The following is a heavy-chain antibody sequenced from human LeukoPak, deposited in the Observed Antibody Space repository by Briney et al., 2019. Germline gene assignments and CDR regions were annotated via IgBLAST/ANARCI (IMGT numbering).Heavy chain of an antibody. CDR2: IYHSGST. J-gene: IGHJ2*01. D-gene: IGHD2-21*02. CDR3: AREGDASAFDL. V-gene: IGHV4-30-2*01. Sequence: SETLSLTCAVSGGSISSGGYSWGWIRQPPGKGLEWIGYIYHSGSTYYDPSLKSRATISVDRTKNQFSLKLSSVTAADTAVYFCAREGDASAFDLGGRGTLVT. CDR1: GGSISSGGYS.